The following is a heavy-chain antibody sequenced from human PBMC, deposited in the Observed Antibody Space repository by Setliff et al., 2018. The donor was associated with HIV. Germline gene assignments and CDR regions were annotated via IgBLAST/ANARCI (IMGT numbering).Heavy chain of an antibody. D-gene: IGHD1-20*01. CDR2: ISSSSTHI. V-gene: IGHV3-21*01. J-gene: IGHJ4*02. CDR3: ARYNWNPLGYRFDY. CDR1: GFTFSSYG. Sequence: GGSLRLSCAASGFTFSSYGMHWVRQAPGKGLEWVSSISSSSTHIYYADSVKGRFTISRDNAKNSLYLQMNSLRAEDTAVYYCARYNWNPLGYRFDYWGQGTLVTVSS.